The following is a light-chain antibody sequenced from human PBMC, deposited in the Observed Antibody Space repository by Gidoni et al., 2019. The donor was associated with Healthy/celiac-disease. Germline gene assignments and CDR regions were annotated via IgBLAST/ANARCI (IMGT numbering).Light chain of an antibody. CDR2: AAS. V-gene: IGKV1-39*01. Sequence: DIQMTQSPSSLSASVGDRVTITCRASQSISSYLNWYQQKPGKAPKLLIYAASSLQSGVPSRFSGSVSGTYFTLTISSLQPEDFATYYCQQSYRTPSTFGQGTRLEIK. CDR1: QSISSY. J-gene: IGKJ5*01. CDR3: QQSYRTPST.